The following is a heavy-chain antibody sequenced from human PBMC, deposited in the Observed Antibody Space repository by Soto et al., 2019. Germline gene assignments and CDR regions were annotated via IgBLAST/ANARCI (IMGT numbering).Heavy chain of an antibody. J-gene: IGHJ6*02. V-gene: IGHV3-66*04. D-gene: IGHD3-3*01. CDR3: ARLRYDFWSGYGYGMDV. Sequence: GGSLRLSCTTSGFTFSSYAMSWVRQAPGKGLEWVSGIYSGGSTYYADSVKGRFTISRDNSKNTLYLQMNSLRAEDTAVYYCARLRYDFWSGYGYGMDVWGQGTTVTVSS. CDR2: IYSGGST. CDR1: GFTFSSYA.